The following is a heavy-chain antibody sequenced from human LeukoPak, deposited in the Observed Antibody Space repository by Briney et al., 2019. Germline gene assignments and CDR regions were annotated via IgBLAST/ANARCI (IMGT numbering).Heavy chain of an antibody. CDR3: ARDRSGAFDY. CDR2: INPTNGVT. Sequence: ASVKVSYKASGYMFTGYFIHWVRQTPGQGLEWMGWINPTNGVTNYAQNFQGRVTMTRDTSLSTAYMELSRLRSDDTAVFYCARDRSGAFDYWGQGTLVTVSS. V-gene: IGHV1-2*02. J-gene: IGHJ4*02. D-gene: IGHD7-27*01. CDR1: GYMFTGYF.